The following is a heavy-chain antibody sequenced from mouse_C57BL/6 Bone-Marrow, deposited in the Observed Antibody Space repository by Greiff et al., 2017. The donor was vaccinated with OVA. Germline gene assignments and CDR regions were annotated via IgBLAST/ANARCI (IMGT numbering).Heavy chain of an antibody. J-gene: IGHJ2*01. CDR3: TRGGYFDY. Sequence: EVQLQQSGPELVKPGASVKISCKASGYTFTDYYMNWVKQSHGKSLEWIGDINPNNGGTSYNQKFKGKAILTADKSSSTAYMELRSLTSEDSAVYYCTRGGYFDYWGQGTTLTVSS. CDR1: GYTFTDYY. V-gene: IGHV1-26*01. CDR2: INPNNGGT.